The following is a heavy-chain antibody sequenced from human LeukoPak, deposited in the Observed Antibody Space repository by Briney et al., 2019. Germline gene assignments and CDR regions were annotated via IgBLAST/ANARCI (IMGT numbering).Heavy chain of an antibody. J-gene: IGHJ6*03. V-gene: IGHV4-4*08. D-gene: IGHD2-15*01. CDR2: IYSSGST. CDR1: DDSMSGHY. CDR3: ARGGYYYYYMDV. Sequence: SETLSLTCTVSDDSMSGHYWSWIRQPPGKGLEWVGYIYSSGSTNYNPSLKGRLTISLDTSKNQFSLKLSSVTAADTAVYYCARGGYYYYYMDVWGKGTTVTISS.